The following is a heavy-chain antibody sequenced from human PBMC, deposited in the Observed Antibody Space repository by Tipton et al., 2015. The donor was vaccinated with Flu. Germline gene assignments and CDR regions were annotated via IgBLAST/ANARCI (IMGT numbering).Heavy chain of an antibody. V-gene: IGHV4-38-2*02. Sequence: TLSLTCTVSGYSISSGYYWGWIRQPPGKGLEWIGSIDHSGTTYYNPSLKSRVTISVDTSKNQFSLKLSSVTAADTAVYFCARQRSYYDTSGPRGGGFYLDYWGQGALVTVSS. CDR3: ARQRSYYDTSGPRGGGFYLDY. CDR1: GYSISSGYY. J-gene: IGHJ4*02. D-gene: IGHD3-16*01. CDR2: IDHSGTT.